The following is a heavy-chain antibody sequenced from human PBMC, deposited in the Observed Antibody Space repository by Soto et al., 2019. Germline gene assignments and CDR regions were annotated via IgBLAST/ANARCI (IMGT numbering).Heavy chain of an antibody. CDR1: GGTFSSHA. CDR3: AREAVRGDGC. CDR2: IIPIFGTA. Sequence: QVQLVQSGAEVKKPGSSVKVSCKTSGGTFSSHAISWVRQAPGQGLEWMGGIIPIFGTAKYAQKSKGRDTSSTDESTNTAYLDLSSLGSEDTSVYYCAREAVRGDGCWGPGTRVTVSS. D-gene: IGHD2-21*01. J-gene: IGHJ4*02. V-gene: IGHV1-69*01.